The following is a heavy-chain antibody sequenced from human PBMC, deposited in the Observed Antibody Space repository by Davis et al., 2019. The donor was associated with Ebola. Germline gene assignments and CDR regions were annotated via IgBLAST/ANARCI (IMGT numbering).Heavy chain of an antibody. CDR1: GYTLTELS. CDR2: IIPILGTA. D-gene: IGHD3-10*01. J-gene: IGHJ4*02. V-gene: IGHV1-2*04. CDR3: ARDRYGSGTFDY. Sequence: ASVKVSCKVSGYTLTELSMHWVRQAPGQGLEWMGRIIPILGTANYAQKFRGWVTMTRDTSISTAYMELSRLRSDDTAVYYCARDRYGSGTFDYWGQGTLVTVSS.